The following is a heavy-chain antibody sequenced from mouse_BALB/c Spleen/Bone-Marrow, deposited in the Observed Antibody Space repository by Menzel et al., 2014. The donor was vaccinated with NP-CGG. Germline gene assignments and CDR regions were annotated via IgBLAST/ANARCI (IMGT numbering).Heavy chain of an antibody. V-gene: IGHV1-9*01. D-gene: IGHD2-3*01. J-gene: IGHJ2*01. CDR1: GYTFSSYW. Sequence: QVQLKQSGAELMKPGASVKISCKASGYTFSSYWIEWVKQRPGHGLEWIGKILPGSGNTNHNENFKGEATLTADTSSNTVYIQLSSLTSEDSAVYYCARRVLYSFDFWGQGTTLTVSS. CDR2: ILPGSGNT. CDR3: ARRVLYSFDF.